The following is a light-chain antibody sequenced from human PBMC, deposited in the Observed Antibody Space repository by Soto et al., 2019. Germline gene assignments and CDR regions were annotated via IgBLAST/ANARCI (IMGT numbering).Light chain of an antibody. CDR3: LLYYGGAYV. CDR1: PGAVTSGYY. CDR2: STS. Sequence: QAVVTQEPSLTVSPGGTVTLTCASSPGAVTSGYYPNWFQQKPGQAPSALIYSTSNKHSWTPARFSGSLLGGKAALTLSGVQPEDEAEYYCLLYYGGAYVFGTGTKLTVL. V-gene: IGLV7-43*01. J-gene: IGLJ1*01.